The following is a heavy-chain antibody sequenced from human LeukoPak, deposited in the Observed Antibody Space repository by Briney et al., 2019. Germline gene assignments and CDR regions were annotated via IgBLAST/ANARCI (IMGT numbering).Heavy chain of an antibody. D-gene: IGHD3-22*01. CDR3: ARGGGFPSFEYYYDSSGFSPYYFDY. CDR1: GFTFSSYG. Sequence: GGSLRLSCAASGFTFSSYGMHWVRQAPGKGLEWVAVISYDGSNKYYADSVKGRFTISRDNSKNTLYLQMNSLRAEDTAVYYCARGGGFPSFEYYYDSSGFSPYYFDYWGQGTLVTVSS. J-gene: IGHJ4*02. V-gene: IGHV3-30*03. CDR2: ISYDGSNK.